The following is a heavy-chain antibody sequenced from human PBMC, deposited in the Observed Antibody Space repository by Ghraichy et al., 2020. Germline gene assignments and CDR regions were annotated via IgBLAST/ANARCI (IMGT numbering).Heavy chain of an antibody. J-gene: IGHJ3*02. V-gene: IGHV4-59*01. CDR3: ASPLLGVGAFDI. D-gene: IGHD3-16*01. Sequence: SETLSLTRTVSGGSISSYYWSWIRQPPGKGLEWIGYIYYSGGTNYNPSLKSRVTISVDTSKNQFSLKLSSVTAADTAVYYCASPLLGVGAFDIWGQGTMVTVSS. CDR2: IYYSGGT. CDR1: GGSISSYY.